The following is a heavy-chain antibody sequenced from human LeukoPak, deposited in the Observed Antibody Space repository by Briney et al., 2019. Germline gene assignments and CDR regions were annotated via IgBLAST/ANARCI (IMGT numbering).Heavy chain of an antibody. J-gene: IGHJ3*02. V-gene: IGHV3-7*01. D-gene: IGHD1-26*01. CDR3: ARDRVWDLQAFDI. CDR2: IKQDGSEK. CDR1: GFTFSSYW. Sequence: GGSLRLSCAASGFTFSSYWMSWVRQAPGKGLEWVANIKQDGSEKYYVDSVKGRFTISRDNAKNSLYLQMNSLRAEDMAVYYCARDRVWDLQAFDIWGKGTMVTVSS.